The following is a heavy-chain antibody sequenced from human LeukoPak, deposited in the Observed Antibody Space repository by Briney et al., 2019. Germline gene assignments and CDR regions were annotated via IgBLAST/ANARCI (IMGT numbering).Heavy chain of an antibody. Sequence: GGSLRLSCAASGFTFSSYAMHWVRQAPGKGLESVALISYDGTNIYYIDSVKGRFTISRDNSKNTLYLQMNSLRAEDTAVYYCARDDWYFDLWGRGTLVTVSS. J-gene: IGHJ2*01. CDR2: ISYDGTNI. CDR3: ARDDWYFDL. CDR1: GFTFSSYA. V-gene: IGHV3-30-3*01.